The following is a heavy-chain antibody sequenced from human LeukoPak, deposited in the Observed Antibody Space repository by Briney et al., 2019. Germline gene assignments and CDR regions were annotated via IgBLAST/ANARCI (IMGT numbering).Heavy chain of an antibody. CDR3: ARAGDGYNYNWFDP. J-gene: IGHJ5*02. CDR1: GGSISSSSYY. Sequence: SETLSLTCTVSGGSISSSSYYWGWIRQPPGKGLEWIGSIYYSGSTYYNPSLKSRVTISVDTSKNQFSLKLSSVTAADTAVYYCARAGDGYNYNWFDPWGQGTLVTVSS. CDR2: IYYSGST. V-gene: IGHV4-39*07. D-gene: IGHD5-24*01.